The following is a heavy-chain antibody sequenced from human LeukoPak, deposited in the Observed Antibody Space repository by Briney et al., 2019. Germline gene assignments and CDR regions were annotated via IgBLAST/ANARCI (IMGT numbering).Heavy chain of an antibody. J-gene: IGHJ4*02. D-gene: IGHD2-15*01. CDR1: GGSISSSSYY. V-gene: IGHV4-39*01. CDR3: ARALRYCSGGSCYGVKIREIDY. CDR2: IYYSGST. Sequence: SETLSLTCTVSGGSISSSSYYWGWIRQPPGKGLEWIGSIYYSGSTYYNPSLKSRVTISVDTSKNQFSLKLSSVTAADTAVYYCARALRYCSGGSCYGVKIREIDYWGQGTLVTVSS.